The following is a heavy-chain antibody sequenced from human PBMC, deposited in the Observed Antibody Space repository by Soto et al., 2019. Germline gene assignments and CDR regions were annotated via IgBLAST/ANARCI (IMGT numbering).Heavy chain of an antibody. Sequence: SETLSLTCTGSGGSISSYYWSWIRQPPGKGLEWIGYIYFRGTTNYNPSLKSRVTMSADTSKNQFSLKLNSVTAADTAVYYCARMNYYDTSGYPFDYWGQGMMVSVSS. CDR2: IYFRGTT. D-gene: IGHD3-22*01. J-gene: IGHJ4*02. CDR1: GGSISSYY. CDR3: ARMNYYDTSGYPFDY. V-gene: IGHV4-59*01.